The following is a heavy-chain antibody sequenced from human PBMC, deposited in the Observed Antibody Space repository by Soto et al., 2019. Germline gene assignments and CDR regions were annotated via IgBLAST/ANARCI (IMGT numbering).Heavy chain of an antibody. V-gene: IGHV3-66*01. CDR1: GFTVSSNY. CDR2: IYSGGST. J-gene: IGHJ3*02. Sequence: GGSLRLSCAASGFTVSSNYMSWVRQAPGKGLEWVSVIYSGGSTYYADSVKGRFTISRDNSKNTLYLQMNSLRAEDTAVYYCAGEKWLAKIDAFDIWGQGTMVTVSS. D-gene: IGHD6-19*01. CDR3: AGEKWLAKIDAFDI.